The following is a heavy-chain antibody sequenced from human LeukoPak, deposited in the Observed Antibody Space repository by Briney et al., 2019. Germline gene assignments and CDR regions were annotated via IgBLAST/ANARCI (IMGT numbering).Heavy chain of an antibody. CDR1: GYTLTELS. CDR2: FDPEDGET. CDR3: ATAAYSSGLFDY. J-gene: IGHJ4*02. D-gene: IGHD6-19*01. Sequence: GASVKVSCKVSGYTLTELSMHWVRQAPGKGLEWMGGFDPEDGETIYAQKFQGRVTMTEDTSTDTAYMELSSLRSEDTAVYYCATAAYSSGLFDYWGQGTLVTVSS. V-gene: IGHV1-24*01.